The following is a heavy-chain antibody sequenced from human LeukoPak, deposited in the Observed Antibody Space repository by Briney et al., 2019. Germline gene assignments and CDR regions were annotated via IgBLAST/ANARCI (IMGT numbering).Heavy chain of an antibody. D-gene: IGHD6-19*01. Sequence: GESLKISCKGSGYSFTSYWIGWVRQMPGKGLEWMGIIYPGDSDTRYSPSFQGQVTISADKSISTAHLQWSSLKASDTAVYYCARTTEYSSGWYYFDYWGQGTLVTVSS. J-gene: IGHJ4*02. V-gene: IGHV5-51*01. CDR3: ARTTEYSSGWYYFDY. CDR2: IYPGDSDT. CDR1: GYSFTSYW.